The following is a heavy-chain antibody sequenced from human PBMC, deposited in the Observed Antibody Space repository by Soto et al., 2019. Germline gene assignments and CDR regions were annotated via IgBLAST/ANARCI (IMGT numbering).Heavy chain of an antibody. V-gene: IGHV3-30-3*01. CDR3: ARVSSDILTGYHDY. J-gene: IGHJ4*02. CDR2: ISYDGSNK. D-gene: IGHD3-9*01. CDR1: GFTFSSYA. Sequence: PGGSLRLSCAASGFTFSSYAMHWVRQAPGKGLEWVAVISYDGSNKYYADSVKGRFTISRDNSKNTLYLQMNSLRAEDTAVYYCARVSSDILTGYHDYWGQGTLVTVSS.